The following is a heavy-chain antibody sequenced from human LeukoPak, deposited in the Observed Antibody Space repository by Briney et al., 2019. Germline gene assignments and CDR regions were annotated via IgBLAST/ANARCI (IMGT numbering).Heavy chain of an antibody. D-gene: IGHD2-15*01. J-gene: IGHJ5*02. Sequence: ASVKVSCKASGYTFTSYYMHWVRQAPGQGLEWMGLINPSGGSTSYAQKFQGRVTMTRDTSTSTVYRELSSLRSDDTAVYYCAREGYCSGGTCYSTMNWFDPWGQGTLVTVSS. CDR2: INPSGGST. CDR1: GYTFTSYY. V-gene: IGHV1-46*01. CDR3: AREGYCSGGTCYSTMNWFDP.